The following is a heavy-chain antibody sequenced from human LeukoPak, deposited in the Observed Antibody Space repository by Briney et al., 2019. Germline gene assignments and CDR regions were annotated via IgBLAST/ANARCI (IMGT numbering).Heavy chain of an antibody. V-gene: IGHV3-23*01. D-gene: IGHD4-17*01. J-gene: IGHJ4*02. CDR1: GFTFSSYA. CDR2: ISGSGGIT. CDR3: AKDMSFGDYNDDF. Sequence: PGGSLRLSCAGSGFTFSSYAMSWVRQAQGKGLEWVSAISGSGGITYYADSVKGRFTISRDNSKNTLYLQMNSLRAEDTAVYYCAKDMSFGDYNDDFWGQGTLVTVSS.